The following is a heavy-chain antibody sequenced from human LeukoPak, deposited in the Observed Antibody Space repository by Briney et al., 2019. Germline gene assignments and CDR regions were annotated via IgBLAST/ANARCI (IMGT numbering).Heavy chain of an antibody. Sequence: PSETLSLTCTVSGGSISGDYLSWIRQPPGKGLEWIGYISYSGSTNYNPSLKSRVTISVDTSKNQFSLKLSSVTAADTAVYYCARDRERAFDIWGQGTLVTVSS. V-gene: IGHV4-59*01. D-gene: IGHD1-26*01. CDR2: ISYSGST. CDR1: GGSISGDY. J-gene: IGHJ3*02. CDR3: ARDRERAFDI.